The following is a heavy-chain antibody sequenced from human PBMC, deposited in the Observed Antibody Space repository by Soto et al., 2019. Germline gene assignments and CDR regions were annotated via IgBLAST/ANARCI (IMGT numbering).Heavy chain of an antibody. D-gene: IGHD6-19*01. CDR1: GFTFSSYS. CDR3: ARERGIAVAVGY. Sequence: GGSLRLSCAASGFTFSSYSMSWVRQAPGKGLEWVSSISSSSSYIYYADSVKGRFTISRDNAKNSLYLQMNSLRAEDTAVYYCARERGIAVAVGYWGQGTLVTVS. J-gene: IGHJ4*02. CDR2: ISSSSSYI. V-gene: IGHV3-21*01.